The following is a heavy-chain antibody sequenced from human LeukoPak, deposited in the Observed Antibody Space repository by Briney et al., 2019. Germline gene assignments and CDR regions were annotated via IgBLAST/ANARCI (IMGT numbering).Heavy chain of an antibody. CDR3: ARDPDMVRGVISPDY. Sequence: PGGSLRLSCAASGFTFSSYAMHWVRQAPGKGREWVAVISYDGSKKYYADSVKDRFTISRDNCKNTLYLQMNRLRAEDTAVYYCARDPDMVRGVISPDYWGQGTLVTVSS. V-gene: IGHV3-30*04. J-gene: IGHJ4*02. D-gene: IGHD3-10*01. CDR1: GFTFSSYA. CDR2: ISYDGSKK.